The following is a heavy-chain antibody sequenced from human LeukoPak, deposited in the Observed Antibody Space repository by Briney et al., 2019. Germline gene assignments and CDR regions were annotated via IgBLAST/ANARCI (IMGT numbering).Heavy chain of an antibody. V-gene: IGHV4-30-4*01. Sequence: SETLSLTCTVSGGSISSGDYYWSWIRQPPGKGLEWIGYIYCSGSTYYNPSLKSRVTISVDTSKNQFSLKLSSVTAADTAVYYCARGAHYYYDSSGYYPKLDYWGQGTLVTVSS. CDR3: ARGAHYYYDSSGYYPKLDY. J-gene: IGHJ4*02. D-gene: IGHD3-22*01. CDR1: GGSISSGDYY. CDR2: IYCSGST.